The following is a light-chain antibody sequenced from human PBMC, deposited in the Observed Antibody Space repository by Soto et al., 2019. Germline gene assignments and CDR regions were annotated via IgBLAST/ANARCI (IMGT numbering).Light chain of an antibody. CDR1: SSDVGGYNL. Sequence: QSALTQPASVSGSPGQSITISCTGTSSDVGGYNLVSWYQQHPGKAPKLMIYEVSKRPSGVFNRFSGSKSGNTASLTISGRQAEDEADYYCCSYAGSSTFYVFGTGTKLTVL. CDR3: CSYAGSSTFYV. CDR2: EVS. V-gene: IGLV2-23*02. J-gene: IGLJ1*01.